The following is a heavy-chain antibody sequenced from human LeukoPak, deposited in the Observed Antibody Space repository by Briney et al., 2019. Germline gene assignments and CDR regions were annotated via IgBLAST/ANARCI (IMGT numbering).Heavy chain of an antibody. J-gene: IGHJ3*02. Sequence: GGSLRLSSAASGFTFSSYAVAWVRQAPGKGLEWGSGISGSGGSTSYADSVKGRFTISRANSKNTLYLKMNSLRAEDTAVYYCATNGGYNYGYAFDIWGQGTMGTVSS. V-gene: IGHV3-23*01. CDR2: ISGSGGST. CDR1: GFTFSSYA. D-gene: IGHD5-18*01. CDR3: ATNGGYNYGYAFDI.